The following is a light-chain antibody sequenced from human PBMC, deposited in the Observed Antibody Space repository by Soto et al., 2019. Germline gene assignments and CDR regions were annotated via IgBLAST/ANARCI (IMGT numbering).Light chain of an antibody. V-gene: IGLV2-14*01. CDR3: SSYTSSNTLEV. CDR2: EVS. Sequence: QSALIQPASVSGSPGQSITISCTGTSRDVGGSNYVSWYQHHPHRAPKLLIYEVSYWPSGVSSRFSGSKSGNTASLTISGLQAEDDADYYCSSYTSSNTLEVFGVGTKVTVL. CDR1: SRDVGGSNY. J-gene: IGLJ1*01.